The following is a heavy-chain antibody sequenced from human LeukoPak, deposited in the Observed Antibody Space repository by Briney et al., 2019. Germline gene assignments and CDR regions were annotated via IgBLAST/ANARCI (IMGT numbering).Heavy chain of an antibody. Sequence: PGGSLRLSCAASGFTFSGFGMHWVRQAPGKGLEWVAVIWYDGSNKYYADSVKGRFTISRDNSKNTLYLQMNSLRAEDTAVYYCARDGAKYYFDYWGQGTLVTVSS. CDR2: IWYDGSNK. CDR3: ARDGAKYYFDY. V-gene: IGHV3-33*01. J-gene: IGHJ4*02. D-gene: IGHD4/OR15-4a*01. CDR1: GFTFSGFG.